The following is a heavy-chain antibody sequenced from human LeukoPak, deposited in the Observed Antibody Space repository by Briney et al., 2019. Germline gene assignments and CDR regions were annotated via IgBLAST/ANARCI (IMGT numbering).Heavy chain of an antibody. CDR3: ARDIRGSGNYGWFDP. Sequence: LGGTLRLSCAASGFTLSSYWMHWVRQAPGKGLVWVSRMNSDGSSTTYADSVKGRFTISRDNAKNALYLQMNSLRAEDTAIYSCARDIRGSGNYGWFDPWGQGTLVTVSS. D-gene: IGHD3-10*01. J-gene: IGHJ5*02. CDR1: GFTLSSYW. CDR2: MNSDGSST. V-gene: IGHV3-74*01.